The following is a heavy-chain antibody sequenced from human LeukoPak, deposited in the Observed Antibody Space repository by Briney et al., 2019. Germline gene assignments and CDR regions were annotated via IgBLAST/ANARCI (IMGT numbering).Heavy chain of an antibody. V-gene: IGHV3-48*03. CDR1: GFTFSSYE. CDR2: IRGSGTTI. J-gene: IGHJ4*02. CDR3: ARSYSSGWSDY. D-gene: IGHD6-19*01. Sequence: QTGGSLRLSCAASGFTFSSYEMNWVRQAPGKGLEWVSYIRGSGTTIYYADSVKGRFTISKDNAKNSLYLQMNSLRAEDTAVYYCARSYSSGWSDYWGQGTLVIVSS.